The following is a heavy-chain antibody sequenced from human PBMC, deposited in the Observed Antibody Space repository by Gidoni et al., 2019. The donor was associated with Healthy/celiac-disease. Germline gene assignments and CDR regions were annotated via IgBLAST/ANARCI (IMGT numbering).Heavy chain of an antibody. Sequence: QVQLVQSGAEVKKPGSSVKVSCKASGGTFSSYAIRWVRQAPGQGLEWMGGIIPIFGTANYAQKFQGRVTITADESTSTAYMELSSLRSEDTAVYYCAAEQVAATLASYYYYGMDVWGQGTTVTVSS. CDR2: IIPIFGTA. V-gene: IGHV1-69*01. CDR3: AAEQVAATLASYYYYGMDV. CDR1: GGTFSSYA. D-gene: IGHD2-15*01. J-gene: IGHJ6*02.